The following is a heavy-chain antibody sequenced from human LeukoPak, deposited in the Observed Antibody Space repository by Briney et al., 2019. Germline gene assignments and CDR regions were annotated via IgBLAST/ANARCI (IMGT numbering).Heavy chain of an antibody. CDR1: GFTFSGSW. Sequence: PGGSLRLSCAASGFTFSGSWVTWVRQAPGKGLEWVANIKEDGNEKNYGDSVKGRFTISRDNAKNSLFLHLNSLRAEDTAVYYCATLSDDYWGQGTLVTVSS. J-gene: IGHJ4*02. CDR2: IKEDGNEK. CDR3: ATLSDDY. V-gene: IGHV3-7*01.